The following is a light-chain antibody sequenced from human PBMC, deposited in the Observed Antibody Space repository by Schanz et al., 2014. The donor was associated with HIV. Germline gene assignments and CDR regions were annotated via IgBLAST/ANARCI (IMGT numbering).Light chain of an antibody. V-gene: IGLV2-14*03. Sequence: QSALTQPASVSGSPGQSITISCTGTSADVGAYNFVSWYQQHPGKAPKVIIYDVSVRPSGVSNRFSGYKSGDTASLTISGLQAEDEADFYCSSYTTITTRVFGGGTKLTVL. CDR2: DVS. CDR1: SADVGAYNF. J-gene: IGLJ3*02. CDR3: SSYTTITTRV.